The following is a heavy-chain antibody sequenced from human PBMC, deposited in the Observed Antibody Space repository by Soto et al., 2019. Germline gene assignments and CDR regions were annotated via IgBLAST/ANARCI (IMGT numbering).Heavy chain of an antibody. CDR2: ISYRGRT. CDR1: GGSISSGNYY. Sequence: QVQLQESGPGLVKPSQTLSLTCTVSGGSISSGNYYWSWIRQPPGKGLEWIGFISYRGRTYYSASLQSRVTMTVATSKHQFSLNLSFVTAAATAVYYCATMGTPATGLYYFDYWGQGTLVTVSS. D-gene: IGHD1-7*01. CDR3: ATMGTPATGLYYFDY. J-gene: IGHJ4*02. V-gene: IGHV4-30-4*01.